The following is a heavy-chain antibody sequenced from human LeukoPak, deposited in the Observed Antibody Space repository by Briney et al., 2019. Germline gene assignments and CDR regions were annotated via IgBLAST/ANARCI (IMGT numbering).Heavy chain of an antibody. CDR2: INGRGDNI. CDR1: GFTFSSYA. Sequence: GGSLRLSCAASGFTFSSYAMSWVCQAPGKGLEWVSGINGRGDNIYYADSLNGRFTISRDNSKNTLYLQMNSLRAEDTAVYYCAKLTAMVSLGAFDIWGQGTMVTVSS. D-gene: IGHD5-18*01. CDR3: AKLTAMVSLGAFDI. V-gene: IGHV3-23*01. J-gene: IGHJ3*02.